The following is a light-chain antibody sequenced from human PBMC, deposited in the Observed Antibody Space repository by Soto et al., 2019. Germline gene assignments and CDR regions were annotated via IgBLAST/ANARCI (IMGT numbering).Light chain of an antibody. V-gene: IGKV1-5*01. J-gene: IGKJ1*01. CDR2: DAS. CDR1: QSISSW. Sequence: DIQMTQSPSTLSASLGDRFTITFRASQSISSWLALYQQKPGKAPKLLIYDASSLESGVPSRFSGSGSGTEFTLTISSLQPDDFATYYCQQYNSYSQTFGQGTKV. CDR3: QQYNSYSQT.